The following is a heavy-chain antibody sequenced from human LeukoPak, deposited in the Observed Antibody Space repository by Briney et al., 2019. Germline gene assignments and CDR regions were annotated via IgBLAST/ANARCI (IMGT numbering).Heavy chain of an antibody. J-gene: IGHJ4*02. D-gene: IGHD4-23*01. V-gene: IGHV3-48*01. CDR3: ARDASLRWPGD. Sequence: GGSLRLSCAASGFTFSSYSMNWVRQAPGKGLEWVSYISSSSSTIYYAGSVKGRFTISRDNAKNSLYLQMNSLRAEDTAVYYCARDASLRWPGDWGQGTLVTVSS. CDR2: ISSSSSTI. CDR1: GFTFSSYS.